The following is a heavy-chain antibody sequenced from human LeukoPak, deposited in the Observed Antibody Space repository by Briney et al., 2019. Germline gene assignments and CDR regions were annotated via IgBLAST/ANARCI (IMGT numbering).Heavy chain of an antibody. Sequence: GESLKISWKGSGSGYSFTSYWIGWVRQMPGEGLEWMGMIYPGDSDTRYSPSFQGHVTISADKSISTAYLQWNTMKASDTAMYYCAMTYYYETRGYIGDAFDIWGQGTMVSVSS. CDR2: IYPGDSDT. J-gene: IGHJ3*02. CDR3: AMTYYYETRGYIGDAFDI. D-gene: IGHD3-22*01. V-gene: IGHV5-51*01. CDR1: GSGYSFTSYW.